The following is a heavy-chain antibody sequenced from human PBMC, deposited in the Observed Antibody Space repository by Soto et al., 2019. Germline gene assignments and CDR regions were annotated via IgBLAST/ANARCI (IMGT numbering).Heavy chain of an antibody. Sequence: PGGSLRLSCAASGFTFSSYAMHWVRQAPGKGLEWVAVISYDGSNKYYADSVKGRFTISRDNSKTTLYLQMNSLRAEDTAVYYCARGNARLRFLEWSHRKGWFDPWGQGTLVTVSS. D-gene: IGHD3-3*01. J-gene: IGHJ5*02. CDR2: ISYDGSNK. V-gene: IGHV3-30-3*01. CDR3: ARGNARLRFLEWSHRKGWFDP. CDR1: GFTFSSYA.